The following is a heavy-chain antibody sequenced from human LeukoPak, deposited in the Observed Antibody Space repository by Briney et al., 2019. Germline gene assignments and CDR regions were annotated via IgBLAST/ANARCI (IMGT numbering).Heavy chain of an antibody. D-gene: IGHD3-16*02. CDR1: GFSFSNYV. Sequence: GGSLRLSCAASGFSFSNYVMCWVRQAPGKGLESVSAISASGLTTYHADSVKGRFTISRDNSKNTLYLQINSLRADDSAVYYCAKVNNAYESIVSDFWGQGTLVTVSS. CDR2: ISASGLTT. CDR3: AKVNNAYESIVSDF. V-gene: IGHV3-23*01. J-gene: IGHJ4*02.